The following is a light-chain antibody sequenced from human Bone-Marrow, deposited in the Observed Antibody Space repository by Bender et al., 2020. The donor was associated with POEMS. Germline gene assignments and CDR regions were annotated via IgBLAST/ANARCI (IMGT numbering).Light chain of an antibody. Sequence: SYELTQTPSVSVSPGQTASITCSGSRLGDKYVCWYQQKPGQSPVLVIYQDAKRPSGISDRFSGSNSGTFATLTISGTQAVDEADYFCQAWERSTVVFGGGTKLTVL. CDR3: QAWERSTVV. V-gene: IGLV3-1*01. J-gene: IGLJ2*01. CDR1: RLGDKY. CDR2: QDA.